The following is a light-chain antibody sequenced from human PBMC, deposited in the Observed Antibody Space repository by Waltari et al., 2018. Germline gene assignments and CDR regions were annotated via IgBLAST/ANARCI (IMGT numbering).Light chain of an antibody. CDR3: QHFINWPLYT. Sequence: EIVMTQSPATLSVSPGESATLFCRASQSVNNHLAWYQQKPGPAPSLLIYDVSTRATGVPARFSGSGSGTEFTLTISSLQSEDFAVYYCQHFINWPLYTFGQGTKLEIK. J-gene: IGKJ2*01. V-gene: IGKV3-15*01. CDR1: QSVNNH. CDR2: DVS.